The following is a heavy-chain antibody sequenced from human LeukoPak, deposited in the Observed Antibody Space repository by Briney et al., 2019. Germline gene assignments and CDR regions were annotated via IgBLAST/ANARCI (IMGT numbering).Heavy chain of an antibody. Sequence: GGSLRLSCAASGFTFSSYGMHWVCQAPGKGLEWVAVIWYDGSNKCYADSVKGRFTISRDNSKNTLYLQMNSLRAEDTAVYYCARVGASSSWYPYYFGYWGQGTLVTVSS. J-gene: IGHJ4*02. V-gene: IGHV3-33*01. CDR3: ARVGASSSWYPYYFGY. D-gene: IGHD6-13*01. CDR2: IWYDGSNK. CDR1: GFTFSSYG.